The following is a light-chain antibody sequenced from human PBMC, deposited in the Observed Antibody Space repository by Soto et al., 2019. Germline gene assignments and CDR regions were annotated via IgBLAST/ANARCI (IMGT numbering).Light chain of an antibody. J-gene: IGKJ4*01. CDR3: QQYNNWPPLLT. CDR1: QSVSSN. Sequence: EKVLTQTPAILSVSPGGRAPLSSRAIQSVSSNLAWYQQKPGQAPRLLIYGASTRATGIPARFSGSGSGTEFTLTISSLQSEDFAVYYCQQYNNWPPLLTFGGGTKVDIK. CDR2: GAS. V-gene: IGKV3-15*01.